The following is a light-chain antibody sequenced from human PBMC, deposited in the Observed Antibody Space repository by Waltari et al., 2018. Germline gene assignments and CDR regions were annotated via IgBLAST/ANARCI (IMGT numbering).Light chain of an antibody. V-gene: IGKV3-20*01. CDR1: QSVSSSY. CDR2: GAS. Sequence: EIVLTQSPGTLSLSPGERATLSCRASQSVSSSYLAWYQQKPGQAPRLLIYGASSRATGIPDRLSGSWSGTDFTLTSSRLEPEDFAGYHCLQYSHWPPWTFGQGTKVEIK. J-gene: IGKJ1*01. CDR3: LQYSHWPPWT.